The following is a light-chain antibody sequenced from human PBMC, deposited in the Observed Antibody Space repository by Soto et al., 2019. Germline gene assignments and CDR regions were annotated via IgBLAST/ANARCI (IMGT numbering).Light chain of an antibody. CDR2: AAS. Sequence: IQMTQSPSSLSASVGDRVTITCRASQSISSYLNWYQQKPGKAPKLLIYAASSLQSGVPSRFSGSGSGTDFTLTISSLQPEDFATYYCQQSYSTPYTFGPGTRWIS. J-gene: IGKJ3*01. V-gene: IGKV1-39*01. CDR3: QQSYSTPYT. CDR1: QSISSY.